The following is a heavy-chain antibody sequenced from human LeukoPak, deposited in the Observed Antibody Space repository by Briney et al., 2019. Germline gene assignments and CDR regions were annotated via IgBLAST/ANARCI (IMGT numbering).Heavy chain of an antibody. J-gene: IGHJ4*02. CDR1: GYTLTELS. D-gene: IGHD4-17*01. CDR3: ATADDYGDYGGY. Sequence: GASVKVSCKVSGYTLTELSMHWVRQAPGKGLEWMGGFDPEDGETIYAQKFRGRVTMTEDTSTDIAYMELSSLRSEDTAVYYCATADDYGDYGGYWGQGTLVTVSS. V-gene: IGHV1-24*01. CDR2: FDPEDGET.